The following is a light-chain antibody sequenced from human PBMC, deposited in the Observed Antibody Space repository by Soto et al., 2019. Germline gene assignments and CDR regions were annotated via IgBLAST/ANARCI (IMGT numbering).Light chain of an antibody. Sequence: EIVMTQSPATLSVSPGERATLSCRASQSISSELAWHQQKPGQPPRLLIYSASTRATGVPARFTGSGSGSEFTLTISGLQSDDFAVYYCQQGHNWPLTFGQGTRLEI. CDR2: SAS. V-gene: IGKV3-15*01. J-gene: IGKJ2*01. CDR1: QSISSE. CDR3: QQGHNWPLT.